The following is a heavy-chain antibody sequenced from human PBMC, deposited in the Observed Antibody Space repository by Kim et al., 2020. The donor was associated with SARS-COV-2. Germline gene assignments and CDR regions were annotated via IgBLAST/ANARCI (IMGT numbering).Heavy chain of an antibody. CDR1: GYTFSSYD. CDR3: ARGNLLYCSTTSCPNNWFDP. V-gene: IGHV1-8*01. CDR2: MNPNSGNT. J-gene: IGHJ5*02. Sequence: ASVKVSCKASGYTFSSYDINWVRQATGQGLEWMGWMNPNSGNTGYAQKFQGRVTMTGNPSISTAYMELSSLRSEDTAVYYCARGNLLYCSTTSCPNNWFDPWGQGTLFTVSS. D-gene: IGHD2-2*01.